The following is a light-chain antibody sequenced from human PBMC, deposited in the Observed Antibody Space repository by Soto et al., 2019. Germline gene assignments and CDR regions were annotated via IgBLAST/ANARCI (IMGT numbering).Light chain of an antibody. V-gene: IGKV3-15*01. CDR2: DAS. CDR1: QSVSDN. Sequence: EIVLTPSPATLSVSPGERATLSCRASQSVSDNLAWYQQKPGQAPRLLIYDASTRATGIPARFGGSGSGTEFTLTISSLQSEDFAVYFCQKYNNWPWTFGQGTKVEIK. J-gene: IGKJ1*01. CDR3: QKYNNWPWT.